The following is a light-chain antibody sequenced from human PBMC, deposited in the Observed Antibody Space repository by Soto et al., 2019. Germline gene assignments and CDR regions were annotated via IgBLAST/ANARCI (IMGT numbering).Light chain of an antibody. Sequence: QSALTQPRSVSGSPGQSVTISCTGTSRDVGGYNYVSWYQQHPGKAPKFMIYDVSKRPSGVPDRFSGSKSGNTPSLTISGLQADDEADYYCCSYAGSYKGYVFGTGTKLTVL. V-gene: IGLV2-11*01. J-gene: IGLJ1*01. CDR2: DVS. CDR3: CSYAGSYKGYV. CDR1: SRDVGGYNY.